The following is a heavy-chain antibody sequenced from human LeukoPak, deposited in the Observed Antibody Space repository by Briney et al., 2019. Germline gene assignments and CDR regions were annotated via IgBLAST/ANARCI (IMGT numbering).Heavy chain of an antibody. CDR2: IYYSGST. V-gene: IGHV4-30-4*08. J-gene: IGHJ5*02. CDR1: GGSISSGDYY. D-gene: IGHD4-23*01. CDR3: ASGSGNSGWFDP. Sequence: PSQTLSLTCTVSGGSISSGDYYWSWIRQPPGKGLEWIGYIYYSGSTYYNPSLKSRVTISVDTSKNQFSLKLSSVTAADTAVYYCASGSGNSGWFDPWGQGTLVTVSS.